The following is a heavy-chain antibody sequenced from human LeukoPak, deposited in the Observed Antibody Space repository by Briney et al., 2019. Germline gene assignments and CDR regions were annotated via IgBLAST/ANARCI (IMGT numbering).Heavy chain of an antibody. CDR2: STWKANSYAP. J-gene: IGHJ5*02. CDR3: TRARLWFGELLGDFDL. Sequence: GESLSLSCAASGFTFSGFAMHWVRQASGKGLEGVGGSTWKANSYAPAYAASVKGRFTISRDYSKNTAYLQINSPKTEDTAVYYCTRARLWFGELLGDFDLWGQGTLVTVSS. CDR1: GFTFSGFA. V-gene: IGHV3-73*01. D-gene: IGHD3-10*01.